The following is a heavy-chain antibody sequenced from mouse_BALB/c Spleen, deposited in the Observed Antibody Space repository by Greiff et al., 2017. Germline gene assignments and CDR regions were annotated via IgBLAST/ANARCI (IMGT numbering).Heavy chain of an antibody. CDR2: ISSGGSYT. CDR1: GFTFSSYG. Sequence: DVMLVESGGDLVKPGGSLKLSCAASGFTFSSYGMSWVRQTPDKRLEWVATISSGGSYTYYPDSVKGRFTISRDNAKNTLYLQMSSLKSEDTAMYYCAINYYGSPYFDYWGQGTTLTVSS. CDR3: AINYYGSPYFDY. V-gene: IGHV5-6*02. D-gene: IGHD1-1*01. J-gene: IGHJ2*01.